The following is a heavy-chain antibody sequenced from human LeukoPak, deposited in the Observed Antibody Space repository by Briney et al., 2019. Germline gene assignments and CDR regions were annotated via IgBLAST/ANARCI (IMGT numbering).Heavy chain of an antibody. J-gene: IGHJ4*02. CDR3: ARERSITMIVVAIQGLDY. D-gene: IGHD3-22*01. CDR2: INPNSGGT. CDR1: GYTFTGYY. V-gene: IGHV1-2*02. Sequence: ASVNVSCKASGYTFTGYYMHWVRQAPGQGLEWMGWINPNSGGTNYAQKFQGRVTMTRDTSISTAYMELSRLRSDDTAVYYCARERSITMIVVAIQGLDYWGQGTLVTVSS.